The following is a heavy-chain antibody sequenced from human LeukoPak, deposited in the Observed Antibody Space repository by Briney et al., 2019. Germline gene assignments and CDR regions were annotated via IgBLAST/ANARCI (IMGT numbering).Heavy chain of an antibody. CDR1: GFSFSPYS. D-gene: IGHD6-13*01. Sequence: GGSLRLSCAASGFSFSPYSMNWLRQAPGKGLEWISYIDSSSGTIYYADSVRGRFTISGDNAKNSLYLQMNSLRAEDTAVYYCARDDEGSAAAHAFDIWGQGTMVTVSS. CDR3: ARDDEGSAAAHAFDI. CDR2: IDSSSGTI. V-gene: IGHV3-48*01. J-gene: IGHJ3*02.